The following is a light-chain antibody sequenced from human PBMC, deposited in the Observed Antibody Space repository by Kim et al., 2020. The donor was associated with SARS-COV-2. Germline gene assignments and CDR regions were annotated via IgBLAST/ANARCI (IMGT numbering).Light chain of an antibody. J-gene: IGLJ3*02. CDR2: STD. V-gene: IGLV1-44*01. CDR1: NSNIGSNA. Sequence: QSVLTQPPSASGTPGQRVTISCSGSNSNIGSNAVNWYQQLPGTAPQLLIYSTDQRPSGVPDRFSGSKSGTSAYLAISGLQSEDEADYHCAAWDDRQIGWVFGGGTQLTVL. CDR3: AAWDDRQIGWV.